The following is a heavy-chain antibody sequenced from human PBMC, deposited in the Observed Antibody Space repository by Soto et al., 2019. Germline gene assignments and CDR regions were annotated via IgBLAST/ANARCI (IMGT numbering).Heavy chain of an antibody. D-gene: IGHD1-1*01. CDR2: MSHSGGT. Sequence: QVQLQQWGAGLLKPSETLSLTCAVYGGFVSSGSYYWIWIRQPPGKGLEWIGEMSHSGGTHFNPALKSRVTISVATSKNQFSLKMSSVTAADTALYYCARVERGTATTVVDAFDIWGPGTMVTVSS. J-gene: IGHJ3*02. V-gene: IGHV4-34*01. CDR3: ARVERGTATTVVDAFDI. CDR1: GGFVSSGSYY.